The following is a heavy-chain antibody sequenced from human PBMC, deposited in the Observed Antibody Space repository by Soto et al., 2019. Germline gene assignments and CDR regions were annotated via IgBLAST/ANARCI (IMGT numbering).Heavy chain of an antibody. CDR1: GFNLITYG. V-gene: IGHV3-33*01. CDR2: IWWDGSKK. Sequence: QVQLVESGGGVAQPGRSLSLSCAASGFNLITYGMHWVRQAPGKGLEWVAVIWWDGSKKYYADSVKGRFTISRDNSKNTLYLQMNSLRVEDAAVYYCARDYYGSGSQYNPLDYWGQGTLVTVSS. J-gene: IGHJ4*02. D-gene: IGHD3-10*01. CDR3: ARDYYGSGSQYNPLDY.